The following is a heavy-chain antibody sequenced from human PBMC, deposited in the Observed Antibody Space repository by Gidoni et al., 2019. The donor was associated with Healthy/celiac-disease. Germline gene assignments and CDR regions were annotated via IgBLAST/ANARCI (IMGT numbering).Heavy chain of an antibody. CDR3: AKDQGPSSIAVDY. J-gene: IGHJ4*02. CDR1: GFPFDDYA. Sequence: EVQLVESGGVVVQPGGSLRLSCAASGFPFDDYAMHWVRQAPGKGLEWVSLISWDGGSTYYADSVKGRFTISRDNSKNSLYLQMNSLRAEDTALYYCAKDQGPSSIAVDYWGQGTLVTVSS. D-gene: IGHD6-6*01. CDR2: ISWDGGST. V-gene: IGHV3-43D*04.